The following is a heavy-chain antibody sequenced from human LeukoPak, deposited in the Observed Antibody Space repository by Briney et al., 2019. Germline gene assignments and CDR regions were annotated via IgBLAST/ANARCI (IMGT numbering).Heavy chain of an antibody. CDR1: GFTFSSYG. D-gene: IGHD3-10*01. CDR3: AKGKVWFGTQDYYFDY. J-gene: IGHJ4*02. Sequence: PGGSLRLSCAASGFTFSSYGMHWVRQAPGKGLEWVAVISYDGSNKYYADSVKGRFTISRDNSKNTLYLQMNSLRAEDTAVYYCAKGKVWFGTQDYYFDYWGQGTLVTVSS. CDR2: ISYDGSNK. V-gene: IGHV3-30*18.